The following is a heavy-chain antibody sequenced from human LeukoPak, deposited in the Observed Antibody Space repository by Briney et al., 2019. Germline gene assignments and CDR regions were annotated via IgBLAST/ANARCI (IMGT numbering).Heavy chain of an antibody. CDR2: ISYDGSNK. Sequence: GGSLRLSCAASGFTFSDFWMHWVRQAPGKGLEWVAVISYDGSNKYYADSVKGRFTISRDDSKNTLYLQMNSLRAEDTAVYYCARGLAKDCTNGVCQTGYFDYWGQGTLVTVSS. V-gene: IGHV3-30-3*01. D-gene: IGHD2-8*01. CDR3: ARGLAKDCTNGVCQTGYFDY. CDR1: GFTFSDFW. J-gene: IGHJ4*02.